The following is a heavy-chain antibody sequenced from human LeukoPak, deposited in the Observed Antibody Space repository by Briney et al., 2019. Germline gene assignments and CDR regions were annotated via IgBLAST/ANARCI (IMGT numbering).Heavy chain of an antibody. Sequence: SETLSLTCAVSGGSISSSNWWSWVRQPPGKGLEWIGEIYHSGSTNYNPSLKSRVTISVDKSKNQFSLKLSSVTAADTAVYYCARGLSLRGYSYGYADYWGQGTLVTVSS. J-gene: IGHJ4*02. CDR1: GGSISSSNW. D-gene: IGHD5-18*01. V-gene: IGHV4-4*02. CDR3: ARGLSLRGYSYGYADY. CDR2: IYHSGST.